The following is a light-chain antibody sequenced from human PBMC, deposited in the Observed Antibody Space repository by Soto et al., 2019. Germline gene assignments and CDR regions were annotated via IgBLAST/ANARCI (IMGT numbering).Light chain of an antibody. CDR2: KAS. CDR3: QQYNTYSPT. Sequence: DIQMTPSPSTLSAFLGDRFTITFRASQSISGWLAWYQQKPGKAPHLLIYKASSLESGVPSRFSGSGSGTEFTLTISSLQPDDFATYYCQQYNTYSPTFGQGTKVDIK. CDR1: QSISGW. J-gene: IGKJ1*01. V-gene: IGKV1-5*03.